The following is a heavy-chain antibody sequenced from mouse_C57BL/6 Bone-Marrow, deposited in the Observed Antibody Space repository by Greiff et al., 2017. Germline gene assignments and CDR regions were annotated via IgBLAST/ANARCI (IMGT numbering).Heavy chain of an antibody. V-gene: IGHV3-5*01. D-gene: IGHD1-1*01. CDR1: GISITTGNYR. CDR2: IYYSGTI. CDR3: ARGGGIYYYGPEAY. Sequence: EVQLQQSGPGLVKPSQTVFLTCTVTGISITTGNYRWSWIRQFPGNKLEWIGYIYYSGTITYNPSLTSRTTITRDTPKNQFFLEMNSLTAEDTATYYCARGGGIYYYGPEAYWGQGTLVTVSA. J-gene: IGHJ3*01.